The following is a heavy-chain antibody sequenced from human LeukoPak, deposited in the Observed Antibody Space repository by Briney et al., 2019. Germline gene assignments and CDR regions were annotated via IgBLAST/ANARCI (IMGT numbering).Heavy chain of an antibody. Sequence: AQTLCLTCSVSGDPISTGGYYWSWIRQHPGKGLEWIGYIYYSGSTYYNPSLKSRVTISVDTSKNQFSLKLSSATAADTAVYYCARWPGGVGGGPWGAFDIWGQGTMVTVSS. D-gene: IGHD3-16*01. CDR1: GDPISTGGYY. CDR2: IYYSGST. CDR3: ARWPGGVGGGPWGAFDI. J-gene: IGHJ3*02. V-gene: IGHV4-31*03.